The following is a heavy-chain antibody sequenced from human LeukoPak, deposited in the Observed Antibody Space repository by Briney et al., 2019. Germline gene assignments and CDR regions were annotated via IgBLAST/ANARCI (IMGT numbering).Heavy chain of an antibody. D-gene: IGHD2-15*01. V-gene: IGHV1-2*02. CDR2: INPNSGGT. CDR3: ARDLYCSGGSCSLIIDY. Sequence: ASVKVSCKASGYTFTGYYMHWVRQAPGQGLEWMGWINPNSGGTNYAQKFQGRVTMTRDTSISTAYMGLSRLRSDDTAVYYCARDLYCSGGSCSLIIDYWGQGTLVTVSS. CDR1: GYTFTGYY. J-gene: IGHJ4*02.